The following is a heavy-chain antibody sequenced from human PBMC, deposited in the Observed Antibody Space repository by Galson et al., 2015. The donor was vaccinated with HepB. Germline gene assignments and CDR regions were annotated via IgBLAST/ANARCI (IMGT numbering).Heavy chain of an antibody. CDR3: ARQVEGFDY. CDR1: GASIRSYY. Sequence: SETLSLTCTVSGASIRSYYWNWIRQPPGKGLEWIGYIYYSGISDYSSSLKSRVTISVDTSKNQFSLKLSSVTASDTAVYYCARQVEGFDYWGQGTLVTVSS. CDR2: IYYSGIS. V-gene: IGHV4-59*08. J-gene: IGHJ4*02.